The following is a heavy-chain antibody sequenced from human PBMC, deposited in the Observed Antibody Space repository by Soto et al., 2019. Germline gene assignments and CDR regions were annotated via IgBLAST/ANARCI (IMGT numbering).Heavy chain of an antibody. CDR3: ARASSSSSAADY. D-gene: IGHD6-6*01. CDR1: GESISSGGYY. Sequence: QVQLQESGPGLVKPSQTLSLTCNVSGESISSGGYYWSWIRHHPRKGLEWIGYIYDSESAYYNPSRKSRATISMDTSKNHFATRLSSVTDADTAVYYCARASSSSSAADYWGQGTLVTVSS. CDR2: IYDSESA. V-gene: IGHV4-31*03. J-gene: IGHJ4*02.